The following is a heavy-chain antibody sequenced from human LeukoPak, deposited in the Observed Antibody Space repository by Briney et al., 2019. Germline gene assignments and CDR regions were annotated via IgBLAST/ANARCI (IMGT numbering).Heavy chain of an antibody. CDR3: ARLGYSYGHTYFDY. CDR2: IGSSSSTI. D-gene: IGHD5-18*01. V-gene: IGHV3-48*01. Sequence: PGGSLRLSCAASGFSFSSYSMNWVRQAPGKGLEWVSYIGSSSSTIYYVDSVKGRFTISRDNAKNSLYLQMNSLRAEDTAVYYCARLGYSYGHTYFDYWGQGTLVTVSS. CDR1: GFSFSSYS. J-gene: IGHJ4*02.